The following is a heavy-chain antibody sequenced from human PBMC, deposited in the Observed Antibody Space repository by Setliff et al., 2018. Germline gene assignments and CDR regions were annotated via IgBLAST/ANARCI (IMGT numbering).Heavy chain of an antibody. CDR1: GGSISSGDYY. V-gene: IGHV4-30-4*08. Sequence: PSETLSLTCTVSGGSISSGDYYWSWIRQPPGKGLEWIGYIYYSGSTYYNPSLKSRVTISVDTSKNQFSLKLSSVTAADTAVYYCARSPVYYYDSSGYYRSYYSDYWGQGTLVTVSS. CDR3: ARSPVYYYDSSGYYRSYYSDY. CDR2: IYYSGST. J-gene: IGHJ4*02. D-gene: IGHD3-22*01.